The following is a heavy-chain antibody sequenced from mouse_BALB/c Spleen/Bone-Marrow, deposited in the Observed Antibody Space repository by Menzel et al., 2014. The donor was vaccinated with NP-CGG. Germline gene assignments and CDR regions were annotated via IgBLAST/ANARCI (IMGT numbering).Heavy chain of an antibody. D-gene: IGHD1-1*01. CDR1: GYKFTDYA. CDR3: ARNFYGSAYFDF. Sequence: QVQLQQSGPELVRPGVSVKISCKGSGYKFTDYAMHWVKQSHAKSLEWIGLISTYSGNTHYNQKFKGKATMTVDKSSSTAYMELARLTSEDSAIYYCARNFYGSAYFDFWGQGSTLTDSS. CDR2: ISTYSGNT. V-gene: IGHV1-67*01. J-gene: IGHJ2*01.